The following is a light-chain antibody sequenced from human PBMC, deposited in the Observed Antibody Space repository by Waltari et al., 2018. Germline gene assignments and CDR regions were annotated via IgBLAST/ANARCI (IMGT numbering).Light chain of an antibody. Sequence: QSVLTQPPSASGPPGQSVTISCSGGASNIGGHLVNWYHQFPGKAPKLLIYRSDLRPSGVPDRFSGSKSGTSASLAISGLQSEDEADYFCASWDDSLNGHWVFGGGTKVTVL. CDR1: ASNIGGHL. J-gene: IGLJ3*02. CDR2: RSD. V-gene: IGLV1-44*01. CDR3: ASWDDSLNGHWV.